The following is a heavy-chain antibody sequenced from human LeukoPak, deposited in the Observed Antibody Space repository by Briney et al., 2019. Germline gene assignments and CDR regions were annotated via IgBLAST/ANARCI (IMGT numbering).Heavy chain of an antibody. CDR1: GFTFSSYE. D-gene: IGHD2-15*01. V-gene: IGHV3-23*01. CDR2: ITGSTYTT. Sequence: GGSLRLSCAASGFTFSSYEMNWVRQAPGLGLEWVSAITGSTYTTYYADSVKGRFTISRDNSKNTLFLQMNSLRADDTAVYYCVKDQLNRFCSAGSCSITHDYWGQGTLVTVSS. J-gene: IGHJ4*02. CDR3: VKDQLNRFCSAGSCSITHDY.